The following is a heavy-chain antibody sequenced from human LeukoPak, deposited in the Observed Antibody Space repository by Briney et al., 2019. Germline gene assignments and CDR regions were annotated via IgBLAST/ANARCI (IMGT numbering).Heavy chain of an antibody. CDR2: INHNGNVN. J-gene: IGHJ6*02. CDR3: ARGGGLDV. Sequence: GGSLRLSCAASGFTFSSYWMNWSRQDPGKGLEWVASINHNGNVNYYVDSVKGRFTISRDNAKNSLYLQMSNLRAEDTAVYFCARGGGLDVWGQGATVTVSS. CDR1: GFTFSSYW. D-gene: IGHD3-16*01. V-gene: IGHV3-7*03.